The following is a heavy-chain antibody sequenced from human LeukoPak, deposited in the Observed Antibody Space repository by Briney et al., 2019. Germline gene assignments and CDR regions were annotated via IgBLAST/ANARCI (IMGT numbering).Heavy chain of an antibody. J-gene: IGHJ4*02. V-gene: IGHV1-3*01. Sequence: GASVKVSCKASGYTFTSYAMHWVRQAPGQRLEWMGWINAGNGNTKYSQKFQGRVTITRDTSASTAYMELSSLRSEDTAVYYCARVAGSTVTPPTNFDYWGQGTLVTVSS. CDR1: GYTFTSYA. CDR3: ARVAGSTVTPPTNFDY. CDR2: INAGNGNT. D-gene: IGHD4-17*01.